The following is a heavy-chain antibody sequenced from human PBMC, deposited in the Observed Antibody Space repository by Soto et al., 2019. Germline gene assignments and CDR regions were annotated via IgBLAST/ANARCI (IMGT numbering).Heavy chain of an antibody. V-gene: IGHV4-4*02. J-gene: IGHJ4*02. CDR2: ISYSGST. CDR3: GRGRGFDY. CDR1: SASIISSGTW. Sequence: QVQLQESGPGVVKPSGTLSLTCAVSSASIISSGTWWSWVRQPPGKGLEWIGEISYSGSTIYNPSDKRRVTRSVDKSKTLFSLKLISVTAAATAVYYCGRGRGFDYWGQGALVTVSS.